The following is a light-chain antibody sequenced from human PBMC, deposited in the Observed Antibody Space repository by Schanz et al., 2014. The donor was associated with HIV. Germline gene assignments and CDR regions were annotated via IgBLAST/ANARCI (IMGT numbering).Light chain of an antibody. J-gene: IGKJ2*01. CDR3: QQSFRVPSS. CDR1: QSIASD. CDR2: DAS. V-gene: IGKV1-39*01. Sequence: SLAEEGGETVTITCRTSQSIASDLTWYQQKPGKAPKLLIYDASNLQTGVPSRFSGTRSGTDFTLTISSLQPEDFATYHCQQSFRVPSSLGQGTKLEIK.